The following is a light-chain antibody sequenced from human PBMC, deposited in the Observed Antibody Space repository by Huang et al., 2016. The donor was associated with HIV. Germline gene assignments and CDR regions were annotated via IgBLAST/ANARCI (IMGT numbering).Light chain of an antibody. Sequence: EVVMTQSPATLSVSPGERATLSCRASQSVSGNLAWYQQKPGQSPRLLIHSVSSRATGIPTRFGGSGSGTQFTLTISSLQSEDFAVYYCQQYKNWPRTFGQGTKVEI. CDR1: QSVSGN. CDR3: QQYKNWPRT. J-gene: IGKJ1*01. CDR2: SVS. V-gene: IGKV3-15*01.